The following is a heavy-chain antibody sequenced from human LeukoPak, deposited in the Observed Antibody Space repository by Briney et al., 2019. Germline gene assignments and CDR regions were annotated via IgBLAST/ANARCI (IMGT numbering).Heavy chain of an antibody. CDR3: AREGNYGDYEGIDY. Sequence: ASVKVSCKASGYTFTGYYMHWVRQAPGQGLEWMGWINPNSSGTNYAQKFQGRVTMTRDTSISTAYMELSRLRSDDTAVYYCAREGNYGDYEGIDYWGQGTLVTVSS. D-gene: IGHD4-17*01. CDR1: GYTFTGYY. J-gene: IGHJ4*02. V-gene: IGHV1-2*02. CDR2: INPNSSGT.